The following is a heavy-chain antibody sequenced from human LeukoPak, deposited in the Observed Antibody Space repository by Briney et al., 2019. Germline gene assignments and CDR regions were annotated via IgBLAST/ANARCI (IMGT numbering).Heavy chain of an antibody. V-gene: IGHV3-48*01. Sequence: GGSLRLSCAASGFTFSSYSMNWVRQAPGKGLEWVSYISSSSSSTIYYADSVKGRFTISRDNAKNSLYLQMNSLRAEDTAVYYCSLSRGIVVVPAAGNRFDPWGQGTLVTVSS. J-gene: IGHJ5*02. CDR3: SLSRGIVVVPAAGNRFDP. D-gene: IGHD2-2*01. CDR2: ISSSSSSTI. CDR1: GFTFSSYS.